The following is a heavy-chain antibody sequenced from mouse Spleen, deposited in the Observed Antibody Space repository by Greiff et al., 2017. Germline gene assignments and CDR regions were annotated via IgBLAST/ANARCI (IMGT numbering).Heavy chain of an antibody. Sequence: VKLMESGPELVKPGASVKISCKASGYAFSSSWMNWVKQRPGKGLEWIGRIYPGDGDTNYNGKFKGKATLTADKSSSTAYMQLSSLTSEDTAVYYCARSEDYAWFAYWGQGTLVTVSA. J-gene: IGHJ3*01. D-gene: IGHD2-4*01. CDR3: ARSEDYAWFAY. CDR1: GYAFSSSW. CDR2: IYPGDGDT. V-gene: IGHV1-82*01.